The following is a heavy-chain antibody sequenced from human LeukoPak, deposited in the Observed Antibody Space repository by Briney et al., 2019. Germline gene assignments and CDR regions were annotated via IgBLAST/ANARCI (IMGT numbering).Heavy chain of an antibody. Sequence: ASVKVSCKASGYTFTSYAMNWVRQAPGQGLEWMGWINTNTGNPTYAQGLTGRFVFSLDTSVSTAYLQISSLKAEDTAVYYCARDQTMVRGVISDYWGQGTLVTVSS. CDR1: GYTFTSYA. CDR3: ARDQTMVRGVISDY. V-gene: IGHV7-4-1*02. D-gene: IGHD3-10*01. J-gene: IGHJ4*02. CDR2: INTNTGNP.